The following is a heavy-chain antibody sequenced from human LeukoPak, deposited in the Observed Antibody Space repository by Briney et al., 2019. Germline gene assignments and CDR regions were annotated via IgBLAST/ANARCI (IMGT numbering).Heavy chain of an antibody. CDR1: GYTFTGYY. CDR2: INPNSGGT. Sequence: GASVKVSCKASGYTFTGYYMHWVRQAPGQGLGWMGWINPNSGGTKYAQKFQGRVTMTRDTSISTAYMELSRLRSDDTAVYYCADEFGLKWLADWGQGTLVTVSS. CDR3: ADEFGLKWLAD. D-gene: IGHD6-19*01. J-gene: IGHJ4*02. V-gene: IGHV1-2*02.